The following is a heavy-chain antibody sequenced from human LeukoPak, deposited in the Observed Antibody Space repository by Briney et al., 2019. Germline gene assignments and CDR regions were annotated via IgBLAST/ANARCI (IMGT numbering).Heavy chain of an antibody. CDR2: IYYSGT. D-gene: IGHD3-10*01. V-gene: IGHV4-59*08. CDR3: ARVREDAFDV. J-gene: IGHJ3*01. CDR1: IASMSGYY. Sequence: SETLSLTCNVSIASMSGYYWTWIRQSPGMGLEWLGYIYYSGTTYNLSLKSRVAISIDTSKNQFSLKITSVTAADTAVYFCARVREDAFDVWGQGTMVTVS.